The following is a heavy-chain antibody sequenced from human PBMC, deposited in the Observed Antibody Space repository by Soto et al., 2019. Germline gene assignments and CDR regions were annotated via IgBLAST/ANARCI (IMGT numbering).Heavy chain of an antibody. V-gene: IGHV3-33*01. Sequence: GGSLRLSCASSGFTFSSYGMHWVRQAPGKGLEWVAVIWYDGSNKYYADSVKGRFTISRDNSKNTLYLQMNSLRAEDTAVYYCARALGYCSSTSCYYYGIYVRGQGTTVTGSS. CDR1: GFTFSSYG. D-gene: IGHD2-2*01. J-gene: IGHJ6*02. CDR2: IWYDGSNK. CDR3: ARALGYCSSTSCYYYGIYV.